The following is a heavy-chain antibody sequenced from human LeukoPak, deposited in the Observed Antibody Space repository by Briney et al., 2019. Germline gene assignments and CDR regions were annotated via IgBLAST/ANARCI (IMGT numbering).Heavy chain of an antibody. CDR3: AKGSSGWYPFDY. CDR1: GFTFSTYA. CDR2: ISSDGSNK. D-gene: IGHD6-19*01. J-gene: IGHJ4*02. V-gene: IGHV3-30-3*01. Sequence: PGGSLRLSCAASGFTFSTYAMRWVRQAPDKGLEWVAVISSDGSNKNNADSVKGRFTISRDNSKNTLYLQMNSLRAEDTAVYYCAKGSSGWYPFDYWGQGTLVTVSS.